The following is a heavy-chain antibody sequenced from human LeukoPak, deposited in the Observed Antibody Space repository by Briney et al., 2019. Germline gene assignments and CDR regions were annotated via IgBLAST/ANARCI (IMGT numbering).Heavy chain of an antibody. V-gene: IGHV4-59*08. J-gene: IGHJ4*02. Sequence: SETLSLTCTVSGGSISSCYWNWIRQPPGKGLEWIGYIYYSGSTNYNPSLKSRVTISVDTSKNQFSLKLSSVTTADTAVYYCARFGKGYSYGYFDYWGQGTLVTVSS. CDR3: ARFGKGYSYGYFDY. CDR1: GGSISSCY. D-gene: IGHD5-18*01. CDR2: IYYSGST.